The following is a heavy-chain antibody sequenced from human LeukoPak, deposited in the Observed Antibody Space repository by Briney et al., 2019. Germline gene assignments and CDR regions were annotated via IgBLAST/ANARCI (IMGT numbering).Heavy chain of an antibody. D-gene: IGHD4-17*01. Sequence: SETLSLTCAVYGGSFSGYFWSWIRQSPGKGLEWIGQVSHTGSSNYNPSLKSRVTITIDTSKNQFSLKLTSVTAADTAVYFCARENDYGDYPLDWGQGTLVTVSS. CDR3: ARENDYGDYPLD. CDR2: VSHTGSS. J-gene: IGHJ4*02. V-gene: IGHV4-34*01. CDR1: GGSFSGYF.